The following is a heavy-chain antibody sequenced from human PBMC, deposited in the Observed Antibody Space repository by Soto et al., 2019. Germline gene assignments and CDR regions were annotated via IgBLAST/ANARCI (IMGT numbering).Heavy chain of an antibody. D-gene: IGHD3-10*01. V-gene: IGHV3-11*04. CDR1: YY. J-gene: IGHJ6*02. Sequence: YYWSWFLQAPGMGLEFVSLISGSGNTIYYADSVKGRFTISRDNSKNTLYLEMNSLRAEDTAVYYCARDRTYYGSGSKGMDFWGQGTTVTVSS. CDR3: ARDRTYYGSGSKGMDF. CDR2: ISGSGNTI.